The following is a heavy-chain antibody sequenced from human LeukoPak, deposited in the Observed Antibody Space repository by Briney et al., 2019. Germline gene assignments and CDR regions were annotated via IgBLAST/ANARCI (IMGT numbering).Heavy chain of an antibody. D-gene: IGHD6-19*01. V-gene: IGHV3-74*01. Sequence: QSGGSLRLSCAASGFTFSSYWMHWVRQAPGKGLVWDSRINRDGSSTSYADSVKGRFTISRDNAKNTLYLQMNSLRAEDTAVYYCAREYGIAVAGTDNWFDPWGQGTLVTVSS. CDR2: INRDGSST. J-gene: IGHJ5*02. CDR3: AREYGIAVAGTDNWFDP. CDR1: GFTFSSYW.